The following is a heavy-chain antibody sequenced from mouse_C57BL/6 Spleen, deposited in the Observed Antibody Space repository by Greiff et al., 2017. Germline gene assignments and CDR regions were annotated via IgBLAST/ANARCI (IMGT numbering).Heavy chain of an antibody. J-gene: IGHJ4*01. CDR2: IDPANGNT. CDR1: GFNFKNTY. Sequence: VQLQQSVAELVRPGASVKLSCTASGFNFKNTYMHWVPQRPEQGLEWIGRIDPANGNTKYAPKYQGKAPITADTSSNTAYLQLSSLTSEDTAIYYCADYYDSSFYAMDYWGQGTSVTVSS. V-gene: IGHV14-3*01. CDR3: ADYYDSSFYAMDY. D-gene: IGHD1-1*01.